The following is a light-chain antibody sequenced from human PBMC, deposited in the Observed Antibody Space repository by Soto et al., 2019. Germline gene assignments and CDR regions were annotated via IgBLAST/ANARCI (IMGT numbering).Light chain of an antibody. CDR3: QQFHTYPVT. CDR1: QSFSSI. CDR2: EAL. Sequence: ETVVTQSPATLSVSPGETATLSCRASQSFSSILAWYQQKPGQAPRLLIYEALNRATGIPARFSGGGSGTDFTLTISSLESEDFATYYCQQFHTYPVTFGQGTRLEI. J-gene: IGKJ5*01. V-gene: IGKV3-11*01.